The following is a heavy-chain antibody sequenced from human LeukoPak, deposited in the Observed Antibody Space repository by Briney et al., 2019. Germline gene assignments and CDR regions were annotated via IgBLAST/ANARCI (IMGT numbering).Heavy chain of an antibody. CDR3: AKDPSAAGAHTFDY. Sequence: GGSLRLSCAASGFTFSSYAMSWVRQAPGKGLEWVSAISGSGGSAYYADSVKGRFTISRDNSKNTLYLQMNSLRAEDTAVYYCAKDPSAAGAHTFDYWGQGTLVTVSS. D-gene: IGHD6-13*01. J-gene: IGHJ4*02. CDR2: ISGSGGSA. CDR1: GFTFSSYA. V-gene: IGHV3-23*01.